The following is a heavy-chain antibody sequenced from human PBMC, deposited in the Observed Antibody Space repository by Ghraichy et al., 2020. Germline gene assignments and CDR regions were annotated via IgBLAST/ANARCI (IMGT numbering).Heavy chain of an antibody. Sequence: GGSLRLSCAASGFTFSSYSMNWVRQAPGKGLEWVSSISSSSSYIYYADSVKGRFTISRDNAKNSLYLQMNSLRAEDTAVYYCARESDYGGNAGFDYWGQGTLVTVSS. V-gene: IGHV3-21*01. J-gene: IGHJ4*02. D-gene: IGHD4-23*01. CDR1: GFTFSSYS. CDR2: ISSSSSYI. CDR3: ARESDYGGNAGFDY.